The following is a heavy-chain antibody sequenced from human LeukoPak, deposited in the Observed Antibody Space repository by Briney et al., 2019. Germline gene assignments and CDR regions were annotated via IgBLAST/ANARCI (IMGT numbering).Heavy chain of an antibody. J-gene: IGHJ5*02. D-gene: IGHD5-18*01. CDR2: INWNGAST. V-gene: IGHV3-20*04. Sequence: GGSLRLSCAASGFTFADYGMTWVRQAPGKGPEWVSGINWNGASTRYADSVKGRFTISRDNAKNSLYLQMNSLRAEDTAFYYCARGRGGYNYGNNWFDPWGQGTLVTVSS. CDR3: ARGRGGYNYGNNWFDP. CDR1: GFTFADYG.